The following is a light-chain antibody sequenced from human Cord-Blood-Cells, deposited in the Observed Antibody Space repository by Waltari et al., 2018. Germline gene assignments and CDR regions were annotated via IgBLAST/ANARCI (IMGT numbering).Light chain of an antibody. CDR3: AAWDDSLNGPV. V-gene: IGLV1-44*01. J-gene: IGLJ3*02. Sequence: QSVLTQPPSASGTPGQRVTISCSGRSSNIGSNTVNWYQQLPGTAPTLLIYINNQRPSGLPDRFSGSKSGTSASLAISGLQSEDEADYYCAAWDDSLNGPVFGGGTKLTVL. CDR2: INN. CDR1: SSNIGSNT.